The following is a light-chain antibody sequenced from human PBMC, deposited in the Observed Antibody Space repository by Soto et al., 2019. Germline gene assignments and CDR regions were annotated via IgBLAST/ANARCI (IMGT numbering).Light chain of an antibody. Sequence: EIVMTQSPATLSVSPGERATLSCRASQSVSSNLAWYQQKPGQAPRLLIYGASTRATGIPARFSGSGSGTEFTITISSLQSEDFAVYYCHQYNNWPMYTFGQGTKLEIK. V-gene: IGKV3-15*01. J-gene: IGKJ2*01. CDR3: HQYNNWPMYT. CDR1: QSVSSN. CDR2: GAS.